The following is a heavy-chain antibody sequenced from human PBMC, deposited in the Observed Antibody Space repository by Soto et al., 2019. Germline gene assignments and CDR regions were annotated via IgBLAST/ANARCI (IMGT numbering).Heavy chain of an antibody. V-gene: IGHV3-30*04. CDR1: GFTFRNYA. Sequence: GSLRLSCAASGFTFRNYAIHWVRQAPGKGLEWVAVISRDGSHKYYLDSVKGRFTISRDNSKDTVNLLMNSLRDDDSAMYYCARSRNSAVADSFDFWGQGTLVTVSS. CDR3: ARSRNSAVADSFDF. CDR2: ISRDGSHK. D-gene: IGHD1-26*01. J-gene: IGHJ4*02.